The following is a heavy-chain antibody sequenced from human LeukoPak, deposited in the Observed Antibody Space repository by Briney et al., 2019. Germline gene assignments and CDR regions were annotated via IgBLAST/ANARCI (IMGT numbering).Heavy chain of an antibody. J-gene: IGHJ5*02. V-gene: IGHV1-2*02. CDR1: GYTFTGYY. CDR3: TRDVTGDYWFDP. D-gene: IGHD3-16*01. CDR2: INPNSGGT. Sequence: ASVKVPCKASGYTFTGYYMHWVRQAPGQGLGWMGWINPNSGGTNYAQKFQGRVTMTRDTSISTAYMELSRLTSDDTAVYYCTRDVTGDYWFDPWGQGTLVTVSS.